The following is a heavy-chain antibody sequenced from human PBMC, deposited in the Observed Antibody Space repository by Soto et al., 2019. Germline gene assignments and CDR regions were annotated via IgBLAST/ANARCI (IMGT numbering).Heavy chain of an antibody. CDR1: GYTFTSYA. CDR2: INAGNGNT. J-gene: IGHJ4*02. CDR3: ARDQYYDFWSGYPPNFDY. V-gene: IGHV1-3*01. D-gene: IGHD3-3*01. Sequence: ASVKVSCKASGYTFTSYAMHWVRQAPGQRLEWMGWINAGNGNTEYSQKFQGRVTITRDTSASTAYMELSSLRSEDTAVYYCARDQYYDFWSGYPPNFDYWGQGTLVTVSS.